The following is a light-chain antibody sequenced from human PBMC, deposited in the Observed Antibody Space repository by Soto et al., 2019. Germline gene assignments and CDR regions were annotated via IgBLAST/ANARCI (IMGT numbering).Light chain of an antibody. J-gene: IGLJ3*02. V-gene: IGLV2-23*01. Sequence: QSVLTQPASVSGSPRQSITISCTGTSSDVGSYNLVSWYQHHPGKAPKLMIYEATKRPSGVSHRFSGSKSGNTASLTISGLQAEDEGEYYCCSYAGSMTWVFGGGTKLTVL. CDR2: EAT. CDR1: SSDVGSYNL. CDR3: CSYAGSMTWV.